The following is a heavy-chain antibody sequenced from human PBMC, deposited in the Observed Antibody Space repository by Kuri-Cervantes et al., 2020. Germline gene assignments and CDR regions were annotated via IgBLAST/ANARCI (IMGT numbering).Heavy chain of an antibody. CDR2: ISYDGSNK. J-gene: IGHJ6*02. D-gene: IGHD3-10*01. Sequence: GESLKISWAASGFTFSSYAMHWVRQAPGRGLEWVAVISYDGSNKYYADSVKGRFTISRDNSKNTLYLQMNSLRAEDTAVYYCARDDVGWGLRFGELLSTYYYYYGMDVWGQGTTVTVSS. V-gene: IGHV3-30-3*01. CDR1: GFTFSSYA. CDR3: ARDDVGWGLRFGELLSTYYYYYGMDV.